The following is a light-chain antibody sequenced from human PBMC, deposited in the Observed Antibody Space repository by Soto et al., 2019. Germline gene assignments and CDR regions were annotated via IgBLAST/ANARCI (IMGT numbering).Light chain of an antibody. J-gene: IGKJ4*01. CDR1: QDISRR. CDR3: QQANSFPPT. V-gene: IGKV1-12*01. CDR2: GAS. Sequence: DIQMTQSPSSVSASVGDRVTITCRASQDISRRLGWYQQKPGKAPTLLIYGASHLQSGVPSRFSGRGSGTDFTLTISSLQPEDFAIYYCQQANSFPPTFGGGTKVEIK.